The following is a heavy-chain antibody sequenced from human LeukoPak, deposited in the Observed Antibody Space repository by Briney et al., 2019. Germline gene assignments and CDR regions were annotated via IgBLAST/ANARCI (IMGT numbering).Heavy chain of an antibody. CDR1: GFTFTNAW. V-gene: IGHV3-48*04. J-gene: IGHJ3*02. CDR2: ISSSSSTI. D-gene: IGHD6-25*01. Sequence: GGSLRLSCAASGFTFTNAWMTWVRQAPGKGLEWVSYISSSSSTIYYADSVKGRFTISRDNAKNSLYLQMNSLRAEDTAVYYCARDSRLDAFDIWGQGTMVTVSS. CDR3: ARDSRLDAFDI.